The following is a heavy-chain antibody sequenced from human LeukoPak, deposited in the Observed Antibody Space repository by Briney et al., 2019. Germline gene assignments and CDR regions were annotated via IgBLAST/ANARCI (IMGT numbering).Heavy chain of an antibody. V-gene: IGHV1-46*01. CDR3: ARRHYYDSSGYPPDDYFDY. Sequence: ASVKVSCKASGYTFTSYYMHWARQAPGQGREWMGIINPSGGSTSYAQKFQGRVTMTRDMSTSTVYMELSSLRSEDTAVYYCARRHYYDSSGYPPDDYFDYWGQGTLVTVSS. J-gene: IGHJ4*02. CDR1: GYTFTSYY. D-gene: IGHD3-22*01. CDR2: INPSGGST.